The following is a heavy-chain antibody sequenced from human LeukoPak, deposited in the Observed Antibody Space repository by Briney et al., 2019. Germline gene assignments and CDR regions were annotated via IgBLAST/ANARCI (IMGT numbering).Heavy chain of an antibody. V-gene: IGHV3-33*01. D-gene: IGHD2-2*01. Sequence: GGSLRLSCAASGFTFSNYGMHWVRQAPGKGLEWVAVIWYDGSNKYYADSVKGRFTISRDNSKNTLFLQMNSLRAEDTAVYCCARDGGSTSLVFDYWGQGTLVTVSS. CDR1: GFTFSNYG. CDR2: IWYDGSNK. J-gene: IGHJ4*02. CDR3: ARDGGSTSLVFDY.